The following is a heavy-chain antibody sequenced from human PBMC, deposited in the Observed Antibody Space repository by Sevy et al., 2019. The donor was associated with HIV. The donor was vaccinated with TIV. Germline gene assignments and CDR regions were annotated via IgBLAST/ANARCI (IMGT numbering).Heavy chain of an antibody. Sequence: GGSLRLSCAASGFSFSNYDMHWVRQAPGKGLDWVAVISHDERYKNYAESVKVRFTISRDNFKNTLFLQMDSLRPEDTAVYFCARLVSFWGDCYYLDSWGQGALVTVSS. V-gene: IGHV3-30*01. D-gene: IGHD2-21*02. CDR3: ARLVSFWGDCYYLDS. CDR1: GFSFSNYD. J-gene: IGHJ4*02. CDR2: ISHDERYK.